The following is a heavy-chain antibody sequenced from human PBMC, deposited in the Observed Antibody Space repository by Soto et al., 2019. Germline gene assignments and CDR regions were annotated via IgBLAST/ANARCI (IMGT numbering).Heavy chain of an antibody. V-gene: IGHV1-69*13. CDR2: IIPIFGTA. J-gene: IGHJ6*02. Sequence: SVKVSCKASGGTFSSYAISWVRQAPGQGLEWMGGIIPIFGTANYAQKFQGRVTITADESTSTAYMELSSLRSEDTAVYYCARERMDSPIFTDVAYGMDVWSQGTTVTVSS. D-gene: IGHD3-9*01. CDR3: ARERMDSPIFTDVAYGMDV. CDR1: GGTFSSYA.